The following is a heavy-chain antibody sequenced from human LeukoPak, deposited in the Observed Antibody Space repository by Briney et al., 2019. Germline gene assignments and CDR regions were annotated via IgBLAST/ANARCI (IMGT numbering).Heavy chain of an antibody. Sequence: GRSLRLSCAASRFTFSSYGMHWVRQAPGKGLEWLAVIWYDGSNKYYADSVKGRFTISRDNSKNTLYLQMNSLRAEDTAVYYCAKDSSSWYGYYFDYWGQGTLVTVSS. J-gene: IGHJ4*02. D-gene: IGHD6-13*01. CDR3: AKDSSSWYGYYFDY. CDR2: IWYDGSNK. V-gene: IGHV3-33*06. CDR1: RFTFSSYG.